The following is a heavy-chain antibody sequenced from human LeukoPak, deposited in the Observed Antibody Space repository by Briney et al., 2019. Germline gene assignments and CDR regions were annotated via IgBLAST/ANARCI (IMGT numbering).Heavy chain of an antibody. Sequence: ASVKVSCKASGYTFTSYAMNWVRQAPGQGLEWMGWINTNTGNPTYAQGFTGRFVFSLDTSVSTAYLQISSLKAEDTAVFYCARSPRPTYYYGSGSYPFHAFDIWGQGTMVTVSS. CDR2: INTNTGNP. CDR3: ARSPRPTYYYGSGSYPFHAFDI. D-gene: IGHD3-10*01. J-gene: IGHJ3*02. V-gene: IGHV7-4-1*02. CDR1: GYTFTSYA.